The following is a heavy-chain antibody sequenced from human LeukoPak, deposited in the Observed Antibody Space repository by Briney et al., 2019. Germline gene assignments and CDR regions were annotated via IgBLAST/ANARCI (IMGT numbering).Heavy chain of an antibody. CDR2: MNPNSGNT. D-gene: IGHD3-10*01. Sequence: ASVKVSCKASGYTFTSYYMHWVRQAPGQGLEWMGWMNPNSGNTGYAQKFQGRVTMTRNTSISTAYMELSSLRSEDTAVYYCARMSYYYGSGSYPHDYWGQGTLVTVSP. CDR3: ARMSYYYGSGSYPHDY. J-gene: IGHJ4*02. CDR1: GYTFTSYY. V-gene: IGHV1-8*02.